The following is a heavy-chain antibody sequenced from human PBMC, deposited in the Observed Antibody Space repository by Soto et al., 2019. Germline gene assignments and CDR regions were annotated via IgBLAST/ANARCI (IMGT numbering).Heavy chain of an antibody. CDR3: ARSTMATIGMDV. V-gene: IGHV5-10-1*01. CDR2: IDPSDSYT. CDR1: GYSFTTYW. Sequence: PGESLKISFKGSGYSFTTYWISWVRQMPGKGLEWMGRIDPSDSYTNYSPSFQGHVTISADKSISTAYLQWSSLKASDTAMYYCARSTMATIGMDVWGQGTTVTVSS. J-gene: IGHJ6*02. D-gene: IGHD5-12*01.